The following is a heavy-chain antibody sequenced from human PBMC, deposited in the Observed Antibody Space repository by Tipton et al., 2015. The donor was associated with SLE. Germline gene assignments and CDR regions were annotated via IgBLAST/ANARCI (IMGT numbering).Heavy chain of an antibody. D-gene: IGHD4-17*01. J-gene: IGHJ4*02. CDR2: FRDKAYGGST. CDR1: GLTFGDYG. CDR3: TREGRGDYVAGY. V-gene: IGHV3-49*03. Sequence: SLRLSCTASGLTFGDYGVSWFRQAPGGGLEWVGYFRDKAYGGSTEYAASVKGRFTISRDDSKSIAYLQMNSLKTEDTAIYYCTREGRGDYVAGYWGQGTLVTVSS.